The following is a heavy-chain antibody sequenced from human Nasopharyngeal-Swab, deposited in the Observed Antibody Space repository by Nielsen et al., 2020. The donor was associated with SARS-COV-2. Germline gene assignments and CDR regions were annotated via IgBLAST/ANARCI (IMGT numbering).Heavy chain of an antibody. Sequence: ASVKVSCKASGYTFTSYDINWVRQATGQGLEWMGWMNPNSGNTGYAQKFQGRVTMTRNTSISTAYMELGSLRSEDTAVDYCAMALDSSGYYPGYWGQGTLVTVSS. CDR2: MNPNSGNT. J-gene: IGHJ4*02. D-gene: IGHD3-22*01. CDR1: GYTFTSYD. CDR3: AMALDSSGYYPGY. V-gene: IGHV1-8*01.